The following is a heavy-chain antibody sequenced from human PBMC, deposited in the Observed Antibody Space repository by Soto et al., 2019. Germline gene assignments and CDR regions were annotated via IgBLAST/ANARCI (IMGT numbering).Heavy chain of an antibody. CDR2: TWYDGSKA. CDR1: GFTFSSYG. D-gene: IGHD2-15*01. CDR3: ARYCSGGSCYPTYYGLDV. J-gene: IGHJ6*02. V-gene: IGHV3-33*01. Sequence: QVQLVESGGGVVQPGRSLRLSCVASGFTFSSYGMHWVRQAPGKGLEWVSLTWYDGSKAYYAEPVKGRFTISRDNSKNTLYRQMNNLGVEDTAVYYCARYCSGGSCYPTYYGLDVWGQGTTVTVSS.